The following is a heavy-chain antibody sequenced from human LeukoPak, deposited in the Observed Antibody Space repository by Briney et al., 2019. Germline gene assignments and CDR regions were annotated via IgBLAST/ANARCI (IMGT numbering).Heavy chain of an antibody. D-gene: IGHD3-10*01. CDR1: GFTFSSYS. CDR3: ARSGITMVRGVAYFDY. Sequence: GGSLRLSCAASGFTFSSYSMNWVRQAPGKGLEWVSYISSSSSTIYYADSVKGRFTISRDNAKNSLYLQMNSLRAEDTAVYYCARSGITMVRGVAYFDYWGQGTLVTVSS. J-gene: IGHJ4*02. CDR2: ISSSSSTI. V-gene: IGHV3-48*01.